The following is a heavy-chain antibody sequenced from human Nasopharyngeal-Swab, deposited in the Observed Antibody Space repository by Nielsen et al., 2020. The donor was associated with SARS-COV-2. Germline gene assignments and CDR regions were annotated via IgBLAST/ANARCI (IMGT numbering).Heavy chain of an antibody. Sequence: ASVKVSCKASGYTFIKYGIHWVRHAPGQGLEWMGWISAYTGNTNYAWKFQGRLTMTTDTSTSTAYMELRSLTSDDTAVYYCARPIGSIGYDQLAPLSWGQGTLVTVSS. D-gene: IGHD5-12*01. V-gene: IGHV1-18*04. J-gene: IGHJ4*02. CDR3: ARPIGSIGYDQLAPLS. CDR2: ISAYTGNT. CDR1: GYTFIKYG.